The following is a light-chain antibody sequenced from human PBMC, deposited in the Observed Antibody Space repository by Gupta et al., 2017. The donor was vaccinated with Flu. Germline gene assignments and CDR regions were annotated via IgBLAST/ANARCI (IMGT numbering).Light chain of an antibody. CDR3: QQYDNLLLT. V-gene: IGKV1-33*01. J-gene: IGKJ4*01. CDR1: QDISNY. Sequence: DIQMTRSKYSMSASVGDRVTITCQASQDISNYLNWYQQKPGKAPKLLIYDASNLETGVPSRFSGSGSGTDFTFTISSLQPEDIATYYCQQYDNLLLTFGGGTKVEIK. CDR2: DAS.